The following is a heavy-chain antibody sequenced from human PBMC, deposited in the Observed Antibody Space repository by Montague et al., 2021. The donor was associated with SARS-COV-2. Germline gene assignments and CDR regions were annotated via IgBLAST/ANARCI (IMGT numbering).Heavy chain of an antibody. V-gene: IGHV6-1*01. J-gene: IGHJ6*02. D-gene: IGHD6-19*01. CDR1: GDSVSSNSAA. CDR3: ARGDEEQWLVHYYYYGMDV. CDR2: TYYRSKWYN. Sequence: CAISGDSVSSNSAAWNWIRQSPSRGLEWLGRTYYRSKWYNDYAISVKSRITINPDTSKNQFSRQLNSVTPEDTAVYYCARGDEEQWLVHYYYYGMDVWGQGTTVTVSS.